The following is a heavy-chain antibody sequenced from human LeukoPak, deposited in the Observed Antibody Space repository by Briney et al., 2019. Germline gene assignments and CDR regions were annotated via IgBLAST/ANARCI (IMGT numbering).Heavy chain of an antibody. CDR3: ARLAAAGTEMSVDY. J-gene: IGHJ4*02. V-gene: IGHV1-18*01. CDR2: ISAYNGNT. D-gene: IGHD6-13*01. CDR1: GYTFTSYG. Sequence: VASVKVSCKASGYTFTSYGISWVRQAPGQGLEWMGWISAYNGNTNYAQKLQGRVTMTTDTSTSTAYMELRSLRSDDTAVYYCARLAAAGTEMSVDYWGQGTLVTVSS.